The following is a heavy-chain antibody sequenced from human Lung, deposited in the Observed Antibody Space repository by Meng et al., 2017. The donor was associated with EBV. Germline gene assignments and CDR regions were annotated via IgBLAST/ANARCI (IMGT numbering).Heavy chain of an antibody. CDR2: INEHGTIT. J-gene: IGHJ4*02. Sequence: VQVVEAGGALVQPGGSPRLSCATSGFSFSNYWMHWVLQAPGKGLVWVSRINEHGTITTYADSVEGRFTISRDNAKNTMYLQMNSLRDEDTAVYYCSRDLVGSDDSWGQGTLVTVSS. CDR3: SRDLVGSDDS. V-gene: IGHV3-74*01. CDR1: GFSFSNYW.